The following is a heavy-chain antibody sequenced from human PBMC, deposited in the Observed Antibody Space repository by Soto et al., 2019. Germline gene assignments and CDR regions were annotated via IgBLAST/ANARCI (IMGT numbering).Heavy chain of an antibody. CDR2: INHSGST. Sequence: QVQLQQWGAGLLKPSETLSLTCAVYGGSFSGYYWSWIRQPPGKGLELIGEINHSGSTNYNPSLKSRVTISVDTSKNQFSLKLSSVTAADTAVYYCARGNTYYDFWSENPQGRGMDVWGQGTTVTVSS. CDR1: GGSFSGYY. D-gene: IGHD3-3*01. V-gene: IGHV4-34*01. J-gene: IGHJ6*02. CDR3: ARGNTYYDFWSENPQGRGMDV.